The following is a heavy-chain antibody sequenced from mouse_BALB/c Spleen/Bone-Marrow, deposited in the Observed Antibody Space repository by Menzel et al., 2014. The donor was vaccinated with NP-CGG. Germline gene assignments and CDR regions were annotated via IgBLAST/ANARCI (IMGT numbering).Heavy chain of an antibody. Sequence: DVKLVESGGGLVQPGESLKPSCESNEYEFPSHDMSWVRKTPVKRLELVAAINSDGGSTYYPDTMERRFIISRDNSKKTLYLQMSSLRSEDTAFYYCARHGDYYGSSLFAYWGQGTLVTVSA. V-gene: IGHV5-2*01. D-gene: IGHD1-1*01. CDR3: ARHGDYYGSSLFAY. CDR2: INSDGGST. CDR1: EYEFPSHD. J-gene: IGHJ3*01.